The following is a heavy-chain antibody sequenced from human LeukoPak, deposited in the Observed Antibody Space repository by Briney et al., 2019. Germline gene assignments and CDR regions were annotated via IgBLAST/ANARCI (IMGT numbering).Heavy chain of an antibody. CDR3: TTDTRRVVVPK. Sequence: TGGSLRLSCAASGFSFNDAWMSWVRQAPGKGLEWVGRIKRKTDGGTTDYAAPVKGRFTISRDDSKTSLYLQMNNLKTEDTAVYYCTTDTRRVVVPKWGQGTLVTVSS. J-gene: IGHJ4*02. V-gene: IGHV3-15*01. CDR2: IKRKTDGGTT. D-gene: IGHD2-15*01. CDR1: GFSFNDAW.